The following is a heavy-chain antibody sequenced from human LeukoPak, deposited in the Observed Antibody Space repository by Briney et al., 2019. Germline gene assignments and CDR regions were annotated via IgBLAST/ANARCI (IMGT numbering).Heavy chain of an antibody. CDR1: GFTFISYS. D-gene: IGHD4-17*01. CDR2: ISSSSSMI. J-gene: IGHJ4*02. CDR3: ARDYGDLPARVPYFDY. Sequence: GGSLRLSCAASGFTFISYSMNSVSQAPGKGLEWVSYISSSSSMIYYADSVKGRFTISRANAKNSLYLQLKSLRDEDTAIYYCARDYGDLPARVPYFDYWGQGTLVTVSS. V-gene: IGHV3-48*02.